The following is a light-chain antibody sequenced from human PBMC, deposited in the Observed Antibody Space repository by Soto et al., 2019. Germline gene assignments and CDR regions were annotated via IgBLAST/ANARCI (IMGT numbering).Light chain of an antibody. V-gene: IGLV1-40*01. J-gene: IGLJ3*02. CDR2: DNT. CDR1: ISNIGAGYG. Sequence: QSVLTQPPSVSGAPGQRVTLSCTGSISNIGAGYGVHWYQQLPGRAPQLLVYDNTKRHSGVPDRFSGSKSGTSASLAITRLQADDEAEYYCQSYDSSRSGVVFGGGTKLTVL. CDR3: QSYDSSRSGVV.